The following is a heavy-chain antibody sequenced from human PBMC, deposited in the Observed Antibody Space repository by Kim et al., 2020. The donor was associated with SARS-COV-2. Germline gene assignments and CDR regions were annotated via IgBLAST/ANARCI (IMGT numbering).Heavy chain of an antibody. D-gene: IGHD2-2*02. CDR2: IIPIFGTA. CDR3: ARGGVYCSSTSCYIPYGRNYYYYGMDV. Sequence: SVKVSCKASGGTFSSYAISWVRQAPGQGLEWMGGIIPIFGTANYAQKFQGRVTITADESTSTAYMELSSLRSEDTAVYYCARGGVYCSSTSCYIPYGRNYYYYGMDVWGQGTTVTVSS. V-gene: IGHV1-69*13. CDR1: GGTFSSYA. J-gene: IGHJ6*02.